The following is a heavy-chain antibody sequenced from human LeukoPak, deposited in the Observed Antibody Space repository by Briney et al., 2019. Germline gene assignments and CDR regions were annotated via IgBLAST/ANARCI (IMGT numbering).Heavy chain of an antibody. CDR2: ISSSSGYI. J-gene: IGHJ3*01. CDR1: GFNFRNAW. CDR3: TRDQRVIPDAFDV. V-gene: IGHV3-21*01. D-gene: IGHD4-4*01. Sequence: PGGSLRLSCTASGFNFRNAWMCWVRQAPGKGLEWVSSISSSSGYIYYADSVRGRFTISRDNAETSVFLHLNSLRAEDTAVYYCTRDQRVIPDAFDVWGRGTMSPSLQ.